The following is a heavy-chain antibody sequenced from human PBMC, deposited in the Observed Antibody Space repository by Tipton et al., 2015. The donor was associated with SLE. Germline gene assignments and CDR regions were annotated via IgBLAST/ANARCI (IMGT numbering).Heavy chain of an antibody. J-gene: IGHJ6*03. Sequence: LRLSCTVSGGSISSYYWGWIRQPPGKELEWIGCIYYSGSTNYNPSLKSRVTISVDTSKNQFSLKLSSVTAADTAVYYCARSTVTAGGYYYYYMDVWGKGTTVTVSS. D-gene: IGHD4-11*01. CDR2: IYYSGST. CDR3: ARSTVTAGGYYYYYMDV. CDR1: GGSISSYY. V-gene: IGHV4-59*01.